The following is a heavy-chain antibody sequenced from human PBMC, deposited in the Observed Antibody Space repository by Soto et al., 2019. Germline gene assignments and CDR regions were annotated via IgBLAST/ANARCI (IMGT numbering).Heavy chain of an antibody. V-gene: IGHV4-61*01. D-gene: IGHD6-13*01. CDR1: GGSVSSGSYY. CDR3: ARGGVQPH. CDR2: IYYSGST. J-gene: IGHJ4*02. Sequence: SETLSLTCTVSGGSVSSGSYYWSWIRQPPGKGLEWIGYIYYSGSTNYNPSLKSRVTISVDTSKNQFSLKLSSVTAADTAVYYCARGGVQPHWGQGTLVTVYS.